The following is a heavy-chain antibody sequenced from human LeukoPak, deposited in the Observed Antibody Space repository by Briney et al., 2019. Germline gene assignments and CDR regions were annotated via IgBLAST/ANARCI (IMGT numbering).Heavy chain of an antibody. CDR1: GGTFSSYA. J-gene: IGHJ4*02. Sequence: GASVKVSCKASGGTFSSYAISWVRQAPGQGLEWMGWISAYNGNTNYAQKLQGRVTMTTDTSTSTAYMELRSLRSDDTAVYYCARSSYNWNDFSYWGQGTLVTVSS. D-gene: IGHD1-1*01. CDR2: ISAYNGNT. V-gene: IGHV1-18*01. CDR3: ARSSYNWNDFSY.